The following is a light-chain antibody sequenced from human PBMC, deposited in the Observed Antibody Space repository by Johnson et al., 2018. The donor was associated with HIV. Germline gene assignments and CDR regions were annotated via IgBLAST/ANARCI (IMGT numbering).Light chain of an antibody. J-gene: IGLJ1*01. CDR3: GTWDTSLSAYV. CDR1: SSNIGTNY. CDR2: ENN. Sequence: SVLTQPPSVSAAPGQTVTISCSGSSSNIGTNYVSWYQQLPGTAPKLLMFENNQRPSGIPDRFSGSKSGTSATLGITGLPTGDEADYYCGTWDTSLSAYVFGTGTKFTVL. V-gene: IGLV1-51*02.